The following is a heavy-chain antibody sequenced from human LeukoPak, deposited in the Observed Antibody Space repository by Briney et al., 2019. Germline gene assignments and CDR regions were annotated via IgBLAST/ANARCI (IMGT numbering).Heavy chain of an antibody. Sequence: PSASVKVSCKASGYTFTSYDINWVRQAPGQGLEWMGGIIPIFGTANYAQKFQGRVTITADESTSTAYMELSSLRSEDTAVYYCARLLGYCSSTSCPSPDWGQGTLVTVSS. D-gene: IGHD2-2*01. CDR3: ARLLGYCSSTSCPSPD. CDR2: IIPIFGTA. J-gene: IGHJ4*02. CDR1: GYTFTSYD. V-gene: IGHV1-69*13.